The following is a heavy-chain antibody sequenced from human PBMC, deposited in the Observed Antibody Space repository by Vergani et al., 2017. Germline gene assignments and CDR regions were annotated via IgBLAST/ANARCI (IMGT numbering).Heavy chain of an antibody. D-gene: IGHD2-8*01. CDR3: AKDFIVLMVYDYNWFDP. J-gene: IGHJ5*02. Sequence: EVQLVESGGGLVQPGGSLRLSCAASGFTFSSYAMSWVRQAPGKGLEWVSAISGSGGSTYYADSVKGRFTISRDNSKNTLYLQMNSLRAEDTAVYYCAKDFIVLMVYDYNWFDPWGQGTLVTVSS. V-gene: IGHV3-23*04. CDR2: ISGSGGST. CDR1: GFTFSSYA.